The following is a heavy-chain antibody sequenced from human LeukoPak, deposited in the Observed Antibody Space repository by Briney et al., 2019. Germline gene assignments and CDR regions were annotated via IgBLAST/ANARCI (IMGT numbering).Heavy chain of an antibody. CDR1: GGTFSSYA. V-gene: IGHV1-69*05. Sequence: SVKVSCKASGGTFSSYAISWVRQAPEQGLEWMGGIIPIFGTANYAQKFQGRVTITRNTSISTAYMELSSLRSEDTAVYYCARGLDSSSWNYFDYWGQGTLVTVSS. CDR3: ARGLDSSSWNYFDY. D-gene: IGHD6-13*01. J-gene: IGHJ4*02. CDR2: IIPIFGTA.